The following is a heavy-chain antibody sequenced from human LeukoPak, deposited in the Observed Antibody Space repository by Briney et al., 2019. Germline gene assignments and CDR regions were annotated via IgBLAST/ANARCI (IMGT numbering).Heavy chain of an antibody. CDR2: IRYDGSNT. J-gene: IGHJ6*03. CDR3: AKDTVKVTTIRRVPHYMDV. V-gene: IGHV3-30*02. D-gene: IGHD5-12*01. Sequence: PGGSLRLSCAASGFTFSSYEMNWVRQAPGKGPEWVAFIRYDGSNTYYADSVKGRFTISRDNSKNTLYLQMNSLRAEDTALYYCAKDTVKVTTIRRVPHYMDVWGKGTTVTISS. CDR1: GFTFSSYE.